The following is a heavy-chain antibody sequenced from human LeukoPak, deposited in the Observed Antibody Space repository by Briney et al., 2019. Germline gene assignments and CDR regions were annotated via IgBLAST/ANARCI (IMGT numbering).Heavy chain of an antibody. CDR3: ARVRLADERAWAY. D-gene: IGHD3-3*02. CDR2: ITPKSGDT. V-gene: IGHV1-2*02. Sequence: ASVKVSCKASGYTFSDLYIHWERQAPGQGLEYVGWITPKSGDTYSPQRFQGRVTMTRDASISTAYMELSSLRSDDTAVYFCARVRLADERAWAYWGQGTLVTASS. CDR1: GYTFSDLY. J-gene: IGHJ4*02.